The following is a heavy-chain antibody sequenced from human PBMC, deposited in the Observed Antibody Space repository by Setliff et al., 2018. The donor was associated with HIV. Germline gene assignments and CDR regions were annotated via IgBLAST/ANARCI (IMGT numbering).Heavy chain of an antibody. CDR3: ARRDQYGGSPYFES. V-gene: IGHV4-30-4*08. Sequence: SETLSLTCTVSGGSISSGDYYWSWIRQPPGKGLEWIGYIYYSGSTYYNPSLKSRVTISVDTSKNQFSLKLSSVTAADTAVYYCARRDQYGGSPYFESWGQGALVTVSS. CDR1: GGSISSGDYY. CDR2: IYYSGST. J-gene: IGHJ4*02. D-gene: IGHD3-10*01.